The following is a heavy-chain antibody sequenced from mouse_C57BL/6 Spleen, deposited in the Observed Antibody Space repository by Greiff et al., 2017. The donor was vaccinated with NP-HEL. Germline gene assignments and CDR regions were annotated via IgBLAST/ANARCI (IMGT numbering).Heavy chain of an antibody. V-gene: IGHV1-63*01. CDR3: ARGGGTTVVGERGYFDV. J-gene: IGHJ1*03. CDR1: GYTFTNYW. D-gene: IGHD1-1*01. CDR2: IYPGGGYT. Sequence: VQLQQSGAELVRPGTSVKMSCKASGYTFTNYWIGWAKQRPGHGLEWIGDIYPGGGYTTYNEKFKGKATLTADKSSSTAYMQFSSLTSEDSAIYYCARGGGTTVVGERGYFDVWGTGTTVTVSS.